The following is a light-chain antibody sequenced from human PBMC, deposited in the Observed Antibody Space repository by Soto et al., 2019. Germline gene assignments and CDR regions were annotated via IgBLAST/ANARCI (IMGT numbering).Light chain of an antibody. CDR2: EVS. Sequence: QSVLTQPPSASGSPGQSVTISCTGTSGDVGGYNYVSWYQQHPGKAPKLMIFEVSERPSGVPDRFSASKSGNTASLTVSGLQAEDEADYYCSSYAGSNNYVFGPGTKVTVL. CDR1: SGDVGGYNY. CDR3: SSYAGSNNYV. J-gene: IGLJ1*01. V-gene: IGLV2-8*01.